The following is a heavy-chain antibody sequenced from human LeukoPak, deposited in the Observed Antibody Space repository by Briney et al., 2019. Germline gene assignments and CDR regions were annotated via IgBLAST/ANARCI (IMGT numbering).Heavy chain of an antibody. Sequence: ASVKVTCKASGYTFTSYGISWVRQPPGQGLEWMGWISAYNGNTNYAQKLQGRVTMTTDTSTSTAYMELRSLRSDDTAVYYCARDMWDIVVVPAAQVCMDVWGQGTTVTVSS. CDR2: ISAYNGNT. D-gene: IGHD2-2*01. CDR3: ARDMWDIVVVPAAQVCMDV. CDR1: GYTFTSYG. V-gene: IGHV1-18*01. J-gene: IGHJ6*02.